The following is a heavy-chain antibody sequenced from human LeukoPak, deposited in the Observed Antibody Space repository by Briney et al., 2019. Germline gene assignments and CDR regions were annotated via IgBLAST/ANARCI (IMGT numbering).Heavy chain of an antibody. CDR3: ARDDYSKGYYYYYMDV. V-gene: IGHV4-38-2*02. CDR2: IYHSGST. CDR1: GYSISSGYY. J-gene: IGHJ6*03. D-gene: IGHD4-11*01. Sequence: PSETLSLTCTVSGYSISSGYYWGWIRQPPGEGLEWIGSIYHSGSTYYNPSLKSRVTISVDTSKNQFSLKLSSVTAADTAVYYCARDDYSKGYYYYYMDVWGKGTTVTVSS.